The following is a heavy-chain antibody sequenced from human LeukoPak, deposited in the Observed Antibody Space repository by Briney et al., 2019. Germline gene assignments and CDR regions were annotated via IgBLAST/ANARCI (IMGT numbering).Heavy chain of an antibody. V-gene: IGHV1-8*01. Sequence: ASVKVSCKASGYTFTSYDINWVRQATGQGLEWMGWMNPNSGNTGYAQKFQGRVTITTDESTSTGYLELSSLRSEDTAVYYCAREDKYYYMDVWGKGTTVTVSS. CDR3: AREDKYYYMDV. J-gene: IGHJ6*03. CDR1: GYTFTSYD. CDR2: MNPNSGNT. D-gene: IGHD2-15*01.